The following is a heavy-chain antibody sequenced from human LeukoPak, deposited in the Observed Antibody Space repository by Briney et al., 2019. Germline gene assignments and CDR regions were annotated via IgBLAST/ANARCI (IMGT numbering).Heavy chain of an antibody. CDR2: IFYTGNT. J-gene: IGHJ5*02. CDR3: AIQWLLSGWFDP. D-gene: IGHD6-19*01. Sequence: PSETLSLTCTVSGGSISSGGYYWSWIRQPPGKGLEWIGYIFYTGNTSYSPSLKSRLTISVDMSKNQFSLKLSSVTAADTAVYYCAIQWLLSGWFDPWGQGTLVTVSS. V-gene: IGHV4-61*08. CDR1: GGSISSGGYY.